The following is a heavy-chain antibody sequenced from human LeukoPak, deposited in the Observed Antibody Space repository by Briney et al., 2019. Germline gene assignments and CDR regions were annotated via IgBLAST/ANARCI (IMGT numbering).Heavy chain of an antibody. V-gene: IGHV1-2*02. J-gene: IGHJ4*02. CDR3: ARGTAGCSSTSCYSGWLVDY. D-gene: IGHD2-2*02. CDR2: INPNSGGT. CDR1: GYTFTGYY. Sequence: AASVKVSCKASGYTFTGYYMHWVRQAPGQGLEWMGWINPNSGGTNYAQKFQGRVTMTRDTSISTAYVELSRLRSDDTAVYYCARGTAGCSSTSCYSGWLVDYWGQGTLVTVSS.